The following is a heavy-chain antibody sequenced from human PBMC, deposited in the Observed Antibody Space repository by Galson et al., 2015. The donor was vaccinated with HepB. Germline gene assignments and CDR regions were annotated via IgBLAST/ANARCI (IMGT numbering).Heavy chain of an antibody. CDR3: ARPYYPRGYYYYYMDV. V-gene: IGHV7-4-1*02. CDR1: GYSFTDYY. CDR2: INTNTGNP. J-gene: IGHJ6*03. Sequence: SVKVSCKASGYSFTDYYMHWVRQAPGQGLEWMGWINTNTGNPTYAQGFTGRFVFSLDTSVSTAYLQISSLKAEDTAVYYCARPYYPRGYYYYYMDVWGKGTTVTVSS. D-gene: IGHD1-26*01.